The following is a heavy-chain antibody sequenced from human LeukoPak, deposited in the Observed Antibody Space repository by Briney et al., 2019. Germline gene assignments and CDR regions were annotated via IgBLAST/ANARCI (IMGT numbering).Heavy chain of an antibody. CDR2: LSGGGEAT. V-gene: IGHV3-23*01. CDR1: GFTFTTYA. CDR3: TRLSGTFGTTSRVLDS. J-gene: IGHJ4*02. D-gene: IGHD1-1*01. Sequence: GSLRLSCATSGFTFTTYAMGWVRQAPGTGLEWVSALSGGGEATYYADSVKGRFTISRDNSKNTLSLQMNSLGAEDTAVYYCTRLSGTFGTTSRVLDSWGQGTQVTVSS.